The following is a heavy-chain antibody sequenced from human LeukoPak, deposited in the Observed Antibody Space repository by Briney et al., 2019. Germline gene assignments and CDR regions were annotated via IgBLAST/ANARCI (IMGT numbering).Heavy chain of an antibody. Sequence: ASVKVSCKASGYTFTNYGISWVRQAPGQGLEWMGWISAYNGNTNSAQKLQGRITMTTDTSTSTAYMELRSLRSDDTAVYYCAREGLGGDHFDHWGQGTLVTVSS. V-gene: IGHV1-18*01. J-gene: IGHJ4*02. CDR3: AREGLGGDHFDH. CDR2: ISAYNGNT. D-gene: IGHD2-21*01. CDR1: GYTFTNYG.